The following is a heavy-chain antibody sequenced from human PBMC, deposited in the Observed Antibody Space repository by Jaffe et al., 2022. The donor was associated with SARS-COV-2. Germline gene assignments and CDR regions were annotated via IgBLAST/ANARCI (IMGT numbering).Heavy chain of an antibody. CDR3: ARGGEKGTGWYLKGY. D-gene: IGHD6-19*01. CDR2: ISYDGSNK. V-gene: IGHV3-30-3*01. Sequence: QVQLVESGGGVVQPGRSLRLSCAASGFTFSSYAMHWVRQAPGKGLEWVAVISYDGSNKYYADSVKGRFTISRDNSKNTLYLQMNSLRAEDTAVYYCARGGEKGTGWYLKGYWGQGTLVTVSS. J-gene: IGHJ4*02. CDR1: GFTFSSYA.